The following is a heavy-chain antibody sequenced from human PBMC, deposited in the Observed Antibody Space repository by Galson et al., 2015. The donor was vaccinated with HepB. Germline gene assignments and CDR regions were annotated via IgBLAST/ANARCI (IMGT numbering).Heavy chain of an antibody. Sequence: SLRLPCAASGFTFRNAWMSWVRQAPGKGLEWVGRIKSNTDGGTTDYAAPVKGRFTISRDDSKNTLYLQMNSLKTEDTAVYYCTTDPEYSSSPTPNFDYWGQGTLVTVSS. CDR1: GFTFRNAW. V-gene: IGHV3-15*01. J-gene: IGHJ4*02. D-gene: IGHD6-6*01. CDR2: IKSNTDGGTT. CDR3: TTDPEYSSSPTPNFDY.